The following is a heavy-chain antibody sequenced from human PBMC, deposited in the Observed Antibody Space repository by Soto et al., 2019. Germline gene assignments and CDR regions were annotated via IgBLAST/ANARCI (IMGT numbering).Heavy chain of an antibody. CDR2: IIPILGIA. V-gene: IGHV1-69*02. D-gene: IGHD2-2*01. CDR3: ARGYCSSTSCYFRYGMDV. CDR1: GGTFSSYT. J-gene: IGHJ6*02. Sequence: SVKVSCKASGGTFSSYTISWVRQAPGQGLEWMGRIIPILGIANYAQKFQGRVTITADKSTSTAYMELSSLRSEDTDVYYCARGYCSSTSCYFRYGMDVWGQGTTVTVSS.